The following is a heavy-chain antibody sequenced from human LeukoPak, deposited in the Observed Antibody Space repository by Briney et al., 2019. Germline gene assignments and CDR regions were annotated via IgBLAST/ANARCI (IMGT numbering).Heavy chain of an antibody. J-gene: IGHJ3*02. D-gene: IGHD3-9*01. V-gene: IGHV1-8*01. CDR2: MNPNSGNI. CDR3: TGAILTGYGEGAFDI. CDR1: GYTFISYD. Sequence: ASVKVSCKASGYTFISYDINWVRQATGQGLEWMGWMNPNSGNIGYAHKFQGRVTMTRSTSISTAYMELSSLRSEDTAVYYCTGAILTGYGEGAFDIWGQGTMVTVSS.